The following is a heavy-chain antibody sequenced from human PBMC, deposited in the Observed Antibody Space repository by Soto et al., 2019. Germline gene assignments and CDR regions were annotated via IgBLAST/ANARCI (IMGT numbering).Heavy chain of an antibody. V-gene: IGHV3-23*01. Sequence: EVQLLESGGGLVQPGGSLRLSCAASGFTFTSYAMSWVRQAPGKGLEWVSSISHSGGSTDYADSVMGRLTISRDNSKNTVYLQMKSLRAEDTAVYYCAKDSGALYFDSWGQGTLVTVSS. CDR2: ISHSGGST. J-gene: IGHJ4*02. CDR3: AKDSGALYFDS. D-gene: IGHD3-10*01. CDR1: GFTFTSYA.